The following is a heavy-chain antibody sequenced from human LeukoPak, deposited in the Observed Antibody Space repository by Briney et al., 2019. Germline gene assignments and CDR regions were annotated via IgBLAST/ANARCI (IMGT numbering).Heavy chain of an antibody. CDR2: IWYDGSND. CDR1: GFIFSNYG. Sequence: GRSLRLFCTASGFIFSNYGMHWVRQAPGKGLEWVALIWYDGSNDQYAESVKGRFTISRDNSKNTLYLQMNSLRIEDTAVYYCAKDAADSRPDYWGQGTLVTVSS. D-gene: IGHD6-25*01. V-gene: IGHV3-33*06. J-gene: IGHJ4*02. CDR3: AKDAADSRPDY.